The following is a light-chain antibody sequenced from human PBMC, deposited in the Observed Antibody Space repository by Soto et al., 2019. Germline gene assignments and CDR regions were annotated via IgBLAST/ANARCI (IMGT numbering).Light chain of an antibody. Sequence: QSVLTQPPSVSGAPGQRVSISCTGSSSNIGAGSDVHWYQQLPGTAPKLLIYTNTNRPSGVPDRFSGSKSGTSASLAITGLQAEDEADYYCHSYDRSLSGVVFGGGTKVTVL. V-gene: IGLV1-40*01. CDR1: SSNIGAGSD. CDR2: TNT. CDR3: HSYDRSLSGVV. J-gene: IGLJ2*01.